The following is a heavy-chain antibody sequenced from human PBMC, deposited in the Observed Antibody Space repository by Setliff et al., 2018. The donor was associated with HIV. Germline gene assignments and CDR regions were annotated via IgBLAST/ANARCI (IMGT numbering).Heavy chain of an antibody. V-gene: IGHV1-69*13. CDR3: ASKGGSENYPDSDAFDI. CDR1: GGTFTSYA. Sequence: SVKVSCKASGGTFTSYAISWVRQAPGQGLEWMGGIIPKFASADYPQKFQGRVSITADEFTTTVYMELSSLRSDDMAVYYCASKGGSENYPDSDAFDIWGQGTLVTVSS. J-gene: IGHJ3*02. D-gene: IGHD3-10*01. CDR2: IIPKFASA.